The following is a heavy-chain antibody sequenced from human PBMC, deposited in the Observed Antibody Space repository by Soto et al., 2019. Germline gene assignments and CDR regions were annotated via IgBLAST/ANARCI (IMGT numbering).Heavy chain of an antibody. D-gene: IGHD3-3*01. Sequence: SETLSLTCTVSGGSISSSSYYWGWTRQPPGKGLEWIGSIYYRGSTYYNPSLKSRVTISVDTSKNQFSLKLSSVTAADTAVYYCARHIYDFWSGYLFPSGIDVWGQGTTVTVSS. J-gene: IGHJ6*02. CDR2: IYYRGST. CDR3: ARHIYDFWSGYLFPSGIDV. V-gene: IGHV4-39*01. CDR1: GGSISSSSYY.